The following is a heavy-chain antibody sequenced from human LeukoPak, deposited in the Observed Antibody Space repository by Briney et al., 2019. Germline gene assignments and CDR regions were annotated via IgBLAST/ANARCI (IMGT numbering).Heavy chain of an antibody. CDR2: IYHSGST. CDR3: ARHVHSVLNTILFDY. D-gene: IGHD2-15*01. Sequence: SGTLSLTCAVSGGSISSSNWWSWVRQPPGKGLEWIGEIYHSGSTNYKPSLKSRVTISVDKSKNQFSLKLSSVTAADTAVYYCARHVHSVLNTILFDYWGQGTLVTVSS. J-gene: IGHJ4*02. CDR1: GGSISSSNW. V-gene: IGHV4-4*02.